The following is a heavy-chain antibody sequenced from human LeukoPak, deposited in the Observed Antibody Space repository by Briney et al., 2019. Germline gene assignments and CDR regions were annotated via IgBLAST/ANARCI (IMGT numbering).Heavy chain of an antibody. CDR2: IIPIFGTA. CDR1: GGTFSSCA. D-gene: IGHD3-10*01. J-gene: IGHJ6*03. Sequence: SVKVSFKASGGTFSSCAISWVRQAAGQGLEWMGGIIPIFGTANYAQKFQGRVTITTDESTSTAYMELSSLRSEDTAVYYCARDRLIKPGPLNYYYYYYMDVWGKGTTATVSS. V-gene: IGHV1-69*05. CDR3: ARDRLIKPGPLNYYYYYYMDV.